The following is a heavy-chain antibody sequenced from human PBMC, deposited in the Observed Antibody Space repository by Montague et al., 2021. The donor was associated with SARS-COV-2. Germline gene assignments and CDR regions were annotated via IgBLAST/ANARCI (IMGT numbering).Heavy chain of an antibody. V-gene: IGHV3-33*01. CDR3: ARVYTVTSFLDV. J-gene: IGHJ6*04. D-gene: IGHD4-17*01. CDR1: GFTFSSYG. Sequence: SLRLSCAASGFTFSSYGMHWVRQAPGKGLEWAAVIWYDGSNKYYADSVKGRFTISRDNSKNTLYLQMNSLRAEDTAVYYCARVYTVTSFLDVWGKGTTVTVSS. CDR2: IWYDGSNK.